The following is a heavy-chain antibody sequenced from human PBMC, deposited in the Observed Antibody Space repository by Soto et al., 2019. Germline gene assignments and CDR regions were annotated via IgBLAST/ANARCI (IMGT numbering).Heavy chain of an antibody. CDR2: IWSDGSDK. J-gene: IGHJ3*02. CDR1: GFTFSSYG. V-gene: IGHV3-33*01. CDR3: GRRVARRDAFDM. Sequence: QVQLVESGGGVVQPGRSLRLSCAASGFTFSSYGMHWVRQAPGKGLEWVAVIWSDGSDKYYADSVKGRFTIYRDNSKNTLYLQMNSLRAEDTAVYYCGRRVARRDAFDMWGQGTVVTVSS. D-gene: IGHD2-15*01.